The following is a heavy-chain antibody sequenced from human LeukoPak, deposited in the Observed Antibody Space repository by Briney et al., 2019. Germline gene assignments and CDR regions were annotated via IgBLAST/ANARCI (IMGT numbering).Heavy chain of an antibody. CDR2: IYYSGST. CDR3: AMSPVYSSSWYSFDP. J-gene: IGHJ5*02. V-gene: IGHV4-59*11. D-gene: IGHD6-13*01. CDR1: GGSISSHY. Sequence: SETLSLTCTVSGGSISSHYWSWIRQPPGKGLEWIGYIYYSGSTNYNPSLKSRVTISVDTSKNQFSLKLSSVTAADTAVYYCAMSPVYSSSWYSFDPWGQGTLVTVSS.